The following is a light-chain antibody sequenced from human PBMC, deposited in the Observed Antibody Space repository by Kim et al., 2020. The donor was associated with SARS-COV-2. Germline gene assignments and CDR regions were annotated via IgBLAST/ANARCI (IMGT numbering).Light chain of an antibody. CDR2: LNSDGSH. CDR3: QTWGSGVHVV. J-gene: IGLJ2*01. CDR1: SGHSNFA. V-gene: IGLV4-69*01. Sequence: QLVLTQSPSASASLGDSVKLTCTLSSGHSNFAIAWHQQLPGKGPRYLMKLNSDGSHSKGDGIPDRFSGSSSGAERYLTISSLQSEDEADYYCQTWGSGVHVVFGVGTQLTVL.